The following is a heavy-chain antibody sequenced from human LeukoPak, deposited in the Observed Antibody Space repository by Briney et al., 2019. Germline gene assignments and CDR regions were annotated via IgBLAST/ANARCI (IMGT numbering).Heavy chain of an antibody. CDR1: GYTFTSYY. CDR3: ARDPEPNYYDNPDGSSFDP. CDR2: INPSGGST. D-gene: IGHD3-22*01. V-gene: IGHV1-46*01. J-gene: IGHJ5*02. Sequence: ASVKVSCKASGYTFTSYYMHWVRQVPGQGLEWMGIINPSGGSTSYAQKFQGRVTMTRDTSTSTVYMELSSLRSEDTAVYYCARDPEPNYYDNPDGSSFDPWGQGTLVTVSS.